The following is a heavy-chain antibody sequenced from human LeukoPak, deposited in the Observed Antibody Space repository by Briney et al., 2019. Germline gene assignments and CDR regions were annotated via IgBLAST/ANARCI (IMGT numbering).Heavy chain of an antibody. CDR3: ARDLVAVTKGFDI. CDR1: ADSFSSHY. D-gene: IGHD4-17*01. J-gene: IGHJ3*02. V-gene: IGHV4-59*11. CDR2: ISYIGST. Sequence: SETLSLTCAVSADSFSSHYWTWIRQPPGKGLEWIGYISYIGSTNCNPSLKSRVTISIDTSKNQFSLKLSSVTAADTAVYYCARDLVAVTKGFDIWGQGTMVSVSS.